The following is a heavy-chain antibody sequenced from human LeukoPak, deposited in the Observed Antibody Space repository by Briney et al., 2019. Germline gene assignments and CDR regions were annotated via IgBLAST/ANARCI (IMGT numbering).Heavy chain of an antibody. J-gene: IGHJ6*03. CDR2: IYYSGST. CDR1: GGSISSGSYY. CDR3: ARSVEGYCSGGSCYYYYYYMDV. Sequence: SQTLSLTCTVSGGSISSGSYYWSWIRQPAGKGLEWIGYIYYSGSTNYNPSLKSRVTISVDTSKNQFSLKLSSVTAADTAVYYCARSVEGYCSGGSCYYYYYYMDVWGKGTTVTVSS. D-gene: IGHD2-15*01. V-gene: IGHV4-61*10.